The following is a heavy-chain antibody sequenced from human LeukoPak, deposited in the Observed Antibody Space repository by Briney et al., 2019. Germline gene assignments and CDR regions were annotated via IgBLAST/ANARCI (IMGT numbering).Heavy chain of an antibody. Sequence: GGSLRLSRAASGFTFSSYWMSWVRQAPGKGLEWVANIKQDGSEKYYVDSVKGRFTISRDNAKNSLYLQMNSLRAEGTAVYYCARDPGRDSSGWSEYFQHWGQGTLVTVSS. CDR1: GFTFSSYW. D-gene: IGHD6-19*01. CDR2: IKQDGSEK. J-gene: IGHJ1*01. CDR3: ARDPGRDSSGWSEYFQH. V-gene: IGHV3-7*03.